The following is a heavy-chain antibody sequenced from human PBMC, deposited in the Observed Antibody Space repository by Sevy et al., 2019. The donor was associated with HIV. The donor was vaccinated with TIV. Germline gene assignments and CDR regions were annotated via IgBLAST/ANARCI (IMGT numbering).Heavy chain of an antibody. CDR3: TRDDGYSVGWYPSNY. V-gene: IGHV3-30*04. CDR1: GFSVSSHA. D-gene: IGHD6-19*01. CDR2: LSYDGGAQ. J-gene: IGHJ4*02. Sequence: GGSLRLSCAASGFSVSSHAMHWVRQAPGKGLEWVALLSYDGGAQYYVDSVKGRFSISRDNSKNILYLQMNSLRPADTALYYCTRDDGYSVGWYPSNYWGQGTLVTVSS.